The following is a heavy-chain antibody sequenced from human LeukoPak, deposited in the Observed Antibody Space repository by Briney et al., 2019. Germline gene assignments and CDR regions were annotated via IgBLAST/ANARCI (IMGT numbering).Heavy chain of an antibody. CDR2: ISSSGSII. CDR3: ARGLPGHTSALGY. CDR1: GFTFSDYY. Sequence: KSGGSLRLSCAASGFTFSDYYMNWIRQAPGKGLEWVSYISSSGSIIYYADSVKGRFTIFRDNAKNTVYVQMNSLRAEDTAVYYCARGLPGHTSALGYWGQGTLVTVSS. D-gene: IGHD6-25*01. V-gene: IGHV3-11*04. J-gene: IGHJ4*02.